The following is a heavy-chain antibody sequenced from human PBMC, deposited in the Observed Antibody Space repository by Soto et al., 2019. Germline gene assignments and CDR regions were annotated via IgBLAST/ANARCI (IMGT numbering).Heavy chain of an antibody. D-gene: IGHD3-10*01. V-gene: IGHV4-30-4*01. J-gene: IGHJ6*02. Sequence: SETLSLTCTFSGGAIISGDYYWSWIRQPPGKGLEWIGYIYYSGSTYYNPSLKSRVTISVDTSKNQFPLKLSSVTAADTAVYYCARDARDYYGSGGYYYGMDVWGQGTTVTVSS. CDR1: GGAIISGDYY. CDR2: IYYSGST. CDR3: ARDARDYYGSGGYYYGMDV.